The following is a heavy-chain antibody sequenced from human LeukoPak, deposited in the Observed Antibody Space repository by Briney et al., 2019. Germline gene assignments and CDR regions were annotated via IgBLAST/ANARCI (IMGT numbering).Heavy chain of an antibody. Sequence: GTSLRLSCAASGFTFSNYWMSWVRQAPGKGLEYVADIKQDGSETYYVDSVKGRFTISRDNAKSSLYLEMNSLRVEDSAVYYCARDQGIMFFDNWGQGTLVTVSS. V-gene: IGHV3-7*01. D-gene: IGHD2-21*01. J-gene: IGHJ4*02. CDR2: IKQDGSET. CDR3: ARDQGIMFFDN. CDR1: GFTFSNYW.